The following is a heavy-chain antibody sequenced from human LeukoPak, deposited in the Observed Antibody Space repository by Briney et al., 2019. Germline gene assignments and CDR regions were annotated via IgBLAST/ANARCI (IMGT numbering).Heavy chain of an antibody. CDR1: GFTFSSYA. Sequence: PGRSLRLSCAASGFTFSSYALHWVRQAPGKGLEWVAVISYDGSNKYYADSVKGRFTISRDNSKNTLYQQMNSLGAEDTAIYYCAKGVDHYGSYEDYWGQGTLVTVS. CDR2: ISYDGSNK. CDR3: AKGVDHYGSYEDY. J-gene: IGHJ4*02. D-gene: IGHD4-17*01. V-gene: IGHV3-30-3*01.